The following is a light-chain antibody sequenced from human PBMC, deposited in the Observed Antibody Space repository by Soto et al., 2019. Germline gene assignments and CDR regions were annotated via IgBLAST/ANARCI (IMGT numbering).Light chain of an antibody. J-gene: IGKJ4*01. Sequence: EIVLTQSPGTLSLSPGETATLSCRASQTIGSTYLAWYQHKPGQAPRLLIFGTSSRATGIPDRFSGSGSGTDFTLTISRLEPEDFAVYSCQQYASSPLLTFGGGTRVEIK. CDR2: GTS. V-gene: IGKV3-20*01. CDR1: QTIGSTY. CDR3: QQYASSPLLT.